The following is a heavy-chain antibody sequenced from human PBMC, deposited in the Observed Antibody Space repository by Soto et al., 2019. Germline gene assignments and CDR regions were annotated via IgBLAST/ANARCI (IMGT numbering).Heavy chain of an antibody. CDR3: AKDQGNIIVGASGGIAH. CDR2: ISGSGSGT. D-gene: IGHD1-26*01. V-gene: IGHV3-23*01. J-gene: IGHJ4*01. Sequence: GGSLRLSCAVSAFTFSTYAMNWVRQAPGNGLEWLSLISGSGSGTYYADSVNGRFTISRDNSVNTLYLQINRLRAEDTAVKYCAKDQGNIIVGASGGIAHWGHGTMVKVS. CDR1: AFTFSTYA.